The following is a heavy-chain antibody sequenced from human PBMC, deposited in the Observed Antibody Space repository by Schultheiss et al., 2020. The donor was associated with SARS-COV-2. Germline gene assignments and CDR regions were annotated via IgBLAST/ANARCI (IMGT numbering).Heavy chain of an antibody. CDR2: ISSSSSYI. CDR3: AREWAEGTVTTYNMDV. Sequence: GESLRLSCAASGFTFSSYSMNWVRQAPGKGLEWVSSISSSSSYIYYADSVKGRFTISRDNAKNSLYLQMNSLRAEDTAVYYCAREWAEGTVTTYNMDVWGKGTTVTVSS. D-gene: IGHD4-11*01. J-gene: IGHJ6*03. V-gene: IGHV3-21*01. CDR1: GFTFSSYS.